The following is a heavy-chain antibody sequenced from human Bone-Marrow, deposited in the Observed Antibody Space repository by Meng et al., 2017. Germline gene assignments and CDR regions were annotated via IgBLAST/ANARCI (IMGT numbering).Heavy chain of an antibody. CDR1: GGSFSGYY. D-gene: IGHD1-1*01. Sequence: QVQLQQWGAGLLTPSETLSLTCAGYGGSFSGYYWSWIRQPPGKGLEWIGEINHSGSTNYNPSLKSRVTISVDTSKNQFSLKLSSVTAADTAVYYCARGTRPLLFQHWGQGTLVTVSS. CDR3: ARGTRPLLFQH. CDR2: INHSGST. V-gene: IGHV4-34*01. J-gene: IGHJ1*01.